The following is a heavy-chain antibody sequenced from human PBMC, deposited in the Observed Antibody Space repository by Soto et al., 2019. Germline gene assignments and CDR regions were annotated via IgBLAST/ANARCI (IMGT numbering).Heavy chain of an antibody. CDR1: VFPFSSYA. CDR3: AKGNRIAAAGSSYYYYYMDV. Sequence: GGSLRLSCAACVFPFSSYAMSWVRQAPGKGLEWVSAISGSGGSTYYADSVKGRFTISRDNSKNTLYLQMNSLRAEDTAVYYCAKGNRIAAAGSSYYYYYMDVWGKGTTVTVSS. J-gene: IGHJ6*03. D-gene: IGHD6-13*01. CDR2: ISGSGGST. V-gene: IGHV3-23*01.